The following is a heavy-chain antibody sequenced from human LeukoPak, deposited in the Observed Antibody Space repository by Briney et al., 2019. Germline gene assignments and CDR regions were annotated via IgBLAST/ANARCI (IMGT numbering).Heavy chain of an antibody. Sequence: GGSLRLSCAASGFTFSSYAMSWGRQAPGTGLEWVSAISGSGGSTYYADSVNGRCTISRDNSKNTLYLQMNSLRAEDTAVYYCASRLRYFDWLVPYYFDYWGQGTLVTVSS. CDR2: ISGSGGST. J-gene: IGHJ4*02. CDR3: ASRLRYFDWLVPYYFDY. CDR1: GFTFSSYA. D-gene: IGHD3-9*01. V-gene: IGHV3-23*01.